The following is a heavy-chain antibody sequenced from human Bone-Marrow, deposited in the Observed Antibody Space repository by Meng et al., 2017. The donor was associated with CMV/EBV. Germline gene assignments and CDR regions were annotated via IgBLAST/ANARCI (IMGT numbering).Heavy chain of an antibody. V-gene: IGHV1-18*01. J-gene: IGHJ4*01. CDR3: ARAGITIFGVVITNTGLDY. D-gene: IGHD3-3*01. CDR2: ISAYNGNT. CDR1: GYTFTSYG. Sequence: ASVKVSCKASGYTFTSYGISWVRQAPGQGLEWMGWISAYNGNTNYAQKLQGRVTMTTDTSTSTAYMELRSLRSDDTAVYYCARAGITIFGVVITNTGLDYWGHGTLVTVSS.